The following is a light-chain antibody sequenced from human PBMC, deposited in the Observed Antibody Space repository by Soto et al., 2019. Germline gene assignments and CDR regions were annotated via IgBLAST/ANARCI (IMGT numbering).Light chain of an antibody. CDR2: DAS. CDR3: QQRSNWPLT. Sequence: EIVLTQSPGTLPLSPGGRATLSCRASQSVSSSYLAWYQQKPGQAPRLLIYDASNRATGIPARFSGSGSGTDFTLTISSLEPEDFAVYYCQQRSNWPLTFGQGTKVDIK. CDR1: QSVSSSY. J-gene: IGKJ1*01. V-gene: IGKV3D-20*02.